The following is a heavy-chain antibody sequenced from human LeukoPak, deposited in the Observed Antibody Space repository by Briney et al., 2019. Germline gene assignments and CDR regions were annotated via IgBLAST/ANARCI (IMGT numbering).Heavy chain of an antibody. CDR2: IKQDGSET. CDR1: GFTFSSYW. J-gene: IGHJ4*02. D-gene: IGHD6-25*01. Sequence: TGGSLRLSCAASGFTFSSYWMNWVRQAPGKGLEWVANIKQDGSETYYVDSVKGRFNISRDNAKNSLFLQMNSLRGEDTAVYYCARSGGRGNGWAYWGQGILVTVSS. V-gene: IGHV3-7*01. CDR3: ARSGGRGNGWAY.